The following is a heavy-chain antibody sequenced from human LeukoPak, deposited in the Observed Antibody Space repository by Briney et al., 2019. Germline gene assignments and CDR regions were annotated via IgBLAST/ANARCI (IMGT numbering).Heavy chain of an antibody. CDR1: GGSISSYY. J-gene: IGHJ4*02. D-gene: IGHD2-2*01. V-gene: IGHV4-59*01. CDR3: AGDRGVYCSSTSCHRYYFDY. CDR2: IYYSGST. Sequence: PSETLSLTCTVSGGSISSYYWSWIRQPPGKGLEWIGYIYYSGSTNYNPSLKSRVTISVDTSKNQFSLKLSSVTAADTAVYYCAGDRGVYCSSTSCHRYYFDYWGQGTLVTVSS.